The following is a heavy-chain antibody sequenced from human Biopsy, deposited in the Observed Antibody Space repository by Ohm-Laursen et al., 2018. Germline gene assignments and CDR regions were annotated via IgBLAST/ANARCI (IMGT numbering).Heavy chain of an antibody. V-gene: IGHV4-31*03. CDR2: ISYNERT. CDR1: GASVKTSGYF. J-gene: IGHJ2*01. Sequence: TLSLTCSVSGASVKTSGYFWAWIRQRPGKGLEWIGYISYNERTHYNPSLTSRLAISFDTSNSPISLQLRSVSVADTAVYYCVREPKTGTAEAWYFDLWGRGSPVTVPS. D-gene: IGHD3-9*01. CDR3: VREPKTGTAEAWYFDL.